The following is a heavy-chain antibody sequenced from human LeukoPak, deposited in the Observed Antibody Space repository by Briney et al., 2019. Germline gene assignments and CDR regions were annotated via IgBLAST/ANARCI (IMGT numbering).Heavy chain of an antibody. CDR2: IYYRGST. CDR1: GGSISSYY. CDR3: ARASSTHDYNWFDP. Sequence: SETLSLTCTVSGGSISSYYWSWIRQPPGKGLEWIGYIYYRGSTNYNPSLKSRVTISVDTSKNQFSLKLSSVTAADTAVYYCARASSTHDYNWFDPWGQGTLVTVSS. D-gene: IGHD6-13*01. J-gene: IGHJ5*02. V-gene: IGHV4-59*01.